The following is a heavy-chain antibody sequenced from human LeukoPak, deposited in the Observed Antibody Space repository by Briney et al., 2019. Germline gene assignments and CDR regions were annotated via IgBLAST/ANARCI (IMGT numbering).Heavy chain of an antibody. CDR2: IYYSGRT. CDR1: GDYVSRSDSY. Sequence: PSETLSLTCSVSGDYVSRSDSYWDWIRQPPGKGLEWIGTIYYSGRTYYSPSLKSRVTMSVDPSNNQFSLNLRSVTAADTALYYCARRRYYDGSGYLEWGQGTLLSGSS. J-gene: IGHJ1*01. CDR3: ARRRYYDGSGYLE. V-gene: IGHV4-39*01. D-gene: IGHD3-22*01.